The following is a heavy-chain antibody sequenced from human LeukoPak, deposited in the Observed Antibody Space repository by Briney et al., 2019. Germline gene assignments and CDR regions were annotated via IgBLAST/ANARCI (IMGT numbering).Heavy chain of an antibody. CDR1: GGSISSYY. Sequence: SETLSLTCTVSGGSISSYYWSWIRQPAGKGLEWIGRIYTSGSTNYNPSLKSRVTMSVDTSKNQFSLKLSSVTAADTAVYYCARVRGIYSSGWLSWWFDHWGQGTLVTVSA. CDR2: IYTSGST. CDR3: ARVRGIYSSGWLSWWFDH. V-gene: IGHV4-4*07. D-gene: IGHD6-19*01. J-gene: IGHJ5*02.